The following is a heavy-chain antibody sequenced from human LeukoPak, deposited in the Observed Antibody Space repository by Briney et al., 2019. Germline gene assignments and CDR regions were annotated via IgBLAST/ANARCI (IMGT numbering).Heavy chain of an antibody. CDR2: IYYSGST. CDR3: ARDRPSGVYTLDV. Sequence: SETLSLTCTVSGGSISSYYWSWIRQPPGKGLEWIGYIYYSGSTNYNPSLKSRVTISVDTSKNQFSLKLSSVTAADTAVYYCARDRPSGVYTLDVWGQGTTVTVSS. V-gene: IGHV4-59*12. D-gene: IGHD1-14*01. J-gene: IGHJ6*02. CDR1: GGSISSYY.